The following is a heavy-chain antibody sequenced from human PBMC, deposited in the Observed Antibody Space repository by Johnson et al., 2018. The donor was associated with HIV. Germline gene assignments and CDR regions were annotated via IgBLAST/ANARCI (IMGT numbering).Heavy chain of an antibody. V-gene: IGHV3-15*01. CDR2: IKSKTDGGTT. Sequence: EVQLLESGGGLVQPGGSLRLSCAASGFTFSNAWMSWVRQAPGKGLEWVGRIKSKTDGGTTDYAAPVKGRFTISRDDSKNTLYLQMNSLKTEDTAVYYCAKVRFPYGDYPQDSFDIWGQGKMVTVSS. CDR1: GFTFSNAW. J-gene: IGHJ3*02. D-gene: IGHD4-17*01. CDR3: AKVRFPYGDYPQDSFDI.